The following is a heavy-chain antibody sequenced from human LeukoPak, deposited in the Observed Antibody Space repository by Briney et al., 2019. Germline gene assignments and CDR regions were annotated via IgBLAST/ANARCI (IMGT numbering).Heavy chain of an antibody. CDR2: IKSKTDGGTT. V-gene: IGHV3-15*01. CDR3: NTDTRCSSTSCYKVDY. CDR1: GFTFSNAW. Sequence: GGSLRLSCAASGFTFSNAWMIWVRQAPGKGLEGVGRIKSKTDGGTTDYAAPMKGRFTISRDNAKNTLDLQMNSLKTEDTAVYYCNTDTRCSSTSCYKVDYWGQGTLVTVSS. D-gene: IGHD2-2*02. J-gene: IGHJ4*02.